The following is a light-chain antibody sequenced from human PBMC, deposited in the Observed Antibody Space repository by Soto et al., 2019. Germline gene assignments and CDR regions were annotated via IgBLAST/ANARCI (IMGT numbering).Light chain of an antibody. CDR2: KAS. CDR3: QQYNSYPWT. V-gene: IGKV1-5*03. J-gene: IGKJ1*01. CDR1: QSISYW. Sequence: DIQMTQSPSTLSASVGDRVTITCRARQSISYWLAWYQQKPGKAPKLLIYKASSLESGVPSTFSGSGSGTEFTLTISSLQTDDFATYYCQQYNSYPWTFGQGTKVEIK.